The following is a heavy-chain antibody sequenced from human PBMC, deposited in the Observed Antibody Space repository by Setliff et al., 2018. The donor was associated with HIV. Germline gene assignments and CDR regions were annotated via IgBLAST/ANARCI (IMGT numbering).Heavy chain of an antibody. Sequence: SQTLSLTCTVSGGSISSGGYYWSWIRQHPGKGLEWIGYIYYSGSTYYNPSPKSRVTISVDTSKNQFSLKLSSVTAADTAVYYCARTSAAGTGYYMDVWGKGTTVTVSS. CDR1: GGSISSGGYY. J-gene: IGHJ6*03. CDR2: IYYSGST. V-gene: IGHV4-31*03. D-gene: IGHD6-13*01. CDR3: ARTSAAGTGYYMDV.